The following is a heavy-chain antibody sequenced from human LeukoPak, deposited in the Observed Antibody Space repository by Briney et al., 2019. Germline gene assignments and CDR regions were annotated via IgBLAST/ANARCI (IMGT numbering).Heavy chain of an antibody. Sequence: SETLSLTCTVSGGSISSYYWSWIRQPAGKGLEWIGRIYTSGSTNYSPSLKSRVTISVDTSKNQFSLKLSSVTAADTAVYYCARGVGGLSYYDFWSGRAFDYWGQGTLVTVSS. J-gene: IGHJ4*02. CDR2: IYTSGST. CDR3: ARGVGGLSYYDFWSGRAFDY. D-gene: IGHD3-3*01. V-gene: IGHV4-4*07. CDR1: GGSISSYY.